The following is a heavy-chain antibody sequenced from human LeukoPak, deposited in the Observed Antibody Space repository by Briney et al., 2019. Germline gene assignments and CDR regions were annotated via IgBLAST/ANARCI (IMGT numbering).Heavy chain of an antibody. CDR3: AKESGPLDYYDSSGYFDY. CDR2: ISYDGSNK. D-gene: IGHD3-22*01. J-gene: IGHJ4*02. Sequence: GGSLRLSCAASGFTFSSYAMHWVRQAPGKGLEWVAVISYDGSNKYYADSVKGRFTISRDNSRNTLYLQMNSLRAEDTAVYYCAKESGPLDYYDSSGYFDYWGQGTLVTVSS. V-gene: IGHV3-30-3*01. CDR1: GFTFSSYA.